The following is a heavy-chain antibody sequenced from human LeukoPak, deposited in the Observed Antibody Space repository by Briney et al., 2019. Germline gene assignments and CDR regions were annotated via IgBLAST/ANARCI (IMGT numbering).Heavy chain of an antibody. J-gene: IGHJ2*01. CDR2: INPNSGGT. Sequence: EASVKVSCKTSGYTFTGYYIHWVRQAPGQGLEWMGWINPNSGGTNYAQKFQGWVTMTRDTSISTAYMELRRLRSDDTAVYYCARDKGDDYDNSGYPPRPYWYFDLWGRGTLVTASS. CDR3: ARDKGDDYDNSGYPPRPYWYFDL. CDR1: GYTFTGYY. D-gene: IGHD3-22*01. V-gene: IGHV1-2*04.